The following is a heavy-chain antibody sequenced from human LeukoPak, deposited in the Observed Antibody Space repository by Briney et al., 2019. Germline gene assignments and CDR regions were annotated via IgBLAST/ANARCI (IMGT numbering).Heavy chain of an antibody. D-gene: IGHD6-19*01. V-gene: IGHV3-21*04. J-gene: IGHJ4*02. CDR1: GFTFSRYA. CDR2: ISSSSSYI. CDR3: ARKSGLGFDY. Sequence: PGGSLRLSCAASGFTFSRYAMSWVRQAPGKGLEWVSSISSSSSYIYYADSVKGRFTISRDNAKNSLYLQMNSLRAEDTAVYYCARKSGLGFDYWGQGTLVTVSS.